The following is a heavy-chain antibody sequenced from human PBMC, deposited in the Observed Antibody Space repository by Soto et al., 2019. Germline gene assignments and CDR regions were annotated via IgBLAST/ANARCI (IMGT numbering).Heavy chain of an antibody. V-gene: IGHV3-30-3*01. CDR1: GFTFSSYA. J-gene: IGHJ6*02. Sequence: QVQLVESGGGVVQPGRSLRLSCAASGFTFSSYAMHWVRQAPDKGLEWVAVISYDGSNKYYADSVKGRFTISRDNSKNTLYLQMNSLRAEDTAVYYCARLGIAVAGVYYYYGMDVWGQGTTVTVSS. CDR2: ISYDGSNK. D-gene: IGHD6-19*01. CDR3: ARLGIAVAGVYYYYGMDV.